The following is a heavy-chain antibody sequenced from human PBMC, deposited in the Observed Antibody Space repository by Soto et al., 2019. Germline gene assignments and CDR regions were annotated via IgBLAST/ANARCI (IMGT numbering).Heavy chain of an antibody. Sequence: SETLSLTCAVYGGSFSGYYWSWIRQPPGKGLEWIGEINHSGSTNYNPSLKSRVTISVDTSKNQFSLKLSSVTAADTAVYYCARSIFYIDSWGQGTMVTVSS. V-gene: IGHV4-34*01. CDR1: GGSFSGYY. CDR2: INHSGST. CDR3: ARSIFYIDS. J-gene: IGHJ3*02. D-gene: IGHD3-3*01.